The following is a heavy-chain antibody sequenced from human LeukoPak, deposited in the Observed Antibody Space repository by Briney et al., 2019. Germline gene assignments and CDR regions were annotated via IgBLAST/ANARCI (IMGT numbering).Heavy chain of an antibody. J-gene: IGHJ4*02. CDR3: ASLNSSSCHFDY. Sequence: PSETLSLTCTVSGGAISSSSYYWGWIRQPPGEGLEWIGSIHYSGSTYYNPSLKSRVTISVDTSRNKFSLKLSSVTAADTAVYYCASLNSSSCHFDYWGQGTLVTVSS. D-gene: IGHD6-13*01. CDR2: IHYSGST. CDR1: GGAISSSSYY. V-gene: IGHV4-39*01.